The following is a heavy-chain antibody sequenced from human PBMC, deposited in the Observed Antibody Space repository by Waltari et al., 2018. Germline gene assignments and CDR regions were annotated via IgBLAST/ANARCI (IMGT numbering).Heavy chain of an antibody. J-gene: IGHJ4*02. CDR1: GGSIRGFH. D-gene: IGHD7-27*01. V-gene: IGHV4-59*01. CDR2: IYYSGSSGTT. Sequence: QVQLQESGPGLVKPSETLSLTCTVSGGSIRGFHWSWIRPPPGKGLQLIGYIYYSGSSGTTNYNASLKSRVTISVDMSKNQFSLRLSSVTAADTAVYYCARGPGVRGIVDYWGQGTLVTVSS. CDR3: ARGPGVRGIVDY.